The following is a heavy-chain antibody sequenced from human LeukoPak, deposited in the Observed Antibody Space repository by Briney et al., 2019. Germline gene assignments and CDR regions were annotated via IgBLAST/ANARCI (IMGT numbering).Heavy chain of an antibody. J-gene: IGHJ4*02. D-gene: IGHD5-24*01. CDR2: ISYDGSNK. CDR3: AREMAPDY. V-gene: IGHV3-30*04. Sequence: GGSLRLSCAASGFTFSSYAMHWVRQALGKGLEWVAVISYDGSNKYYADSVKGRFTISRDNSKNTLYLQMNSLRAEDTAVYYCAREMAPDYWGQGTLVTVSS. CDR1: GFTFSSYA.